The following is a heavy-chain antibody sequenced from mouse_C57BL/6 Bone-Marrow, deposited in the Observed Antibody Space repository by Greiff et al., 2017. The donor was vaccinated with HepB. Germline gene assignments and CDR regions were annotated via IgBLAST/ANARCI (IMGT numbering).Heavy chain of an antibody. CDR3: ARWKAYYGNYGDAMDY. D-gene: IGHD2-10*01. CDR1: GYTFTSYW. J-gene: IGHJ4*01. Sequence: QVHVKQPGAELVKPGASVKLSCKASGYTFTSYWMHWVKQRPGRGLEWIGRIDPNSGGTKYNEKFKSKATLTVDKPSSTAYMQLSSLTSEDSAVYYCARWKAYYGNYGDAMDYWGQGTSVTVSS. CDR2: IDPNSGGT. V-gene: IGHV1-72*01.